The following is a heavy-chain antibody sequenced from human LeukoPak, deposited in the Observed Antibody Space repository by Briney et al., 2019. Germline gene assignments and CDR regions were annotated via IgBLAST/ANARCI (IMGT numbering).Heavy chain of an antibody. V-gene: IGHV4-34*01. J-gene: IGHJ6*03. CDR3: ARGHGIVVVPAAHDYYYYYMDV. CDR2: INHSGST. Sequence: SETLCLTCAVYGGSFSGYYWSWIRQPPGKGLEWIGEINHSGSTNYNPSLKSRVTISVDTSKNQFSLKLSSVTAADTAVYYCARGHGIVVVPAAHDYYYYYMDVWGKGTTVTVSS. CDR1: GGSFSGYY. D-gene: IGHD2-2*01.